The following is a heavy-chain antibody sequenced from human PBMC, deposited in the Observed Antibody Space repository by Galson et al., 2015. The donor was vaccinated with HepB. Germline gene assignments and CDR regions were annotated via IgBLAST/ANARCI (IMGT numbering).Heavy chain of an antibody. V-gene: IGHV1-18*01. Sequence: SVKVSCKASGYTFTSYGISWVRQAPGQGLEWMGWISAYNGNTNYAQKLQGRVTMTTDTSTSTAYMELRSLRSDDTAVYYCVTDFWSGYTKYTDYYYYGMDVWGQGTTVTVSS. CDR1: GYTFTSYG. D-gene: IGHD3-3*01. J-gene: IGHJ6*02. CDR2: ISAYNGNT. CDR3: VTDFWSGYTKYTDYYYYGMDV.